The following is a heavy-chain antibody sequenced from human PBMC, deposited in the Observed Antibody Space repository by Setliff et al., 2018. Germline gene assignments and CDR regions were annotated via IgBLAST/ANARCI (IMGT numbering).Heavy chain of an antibody. CDR1: GYRFSNYD. Sequence: GASVKVSCKASGYRFSNYDINWVRQAPGQGLEWMGWMNPNSGKTGYAQKFQGRVTMTRNTSISTAYMELSSLRSEDTAVYFCARGALVLQFLEWLPRFYYMDVWGKGTTVTVSS. D-gene: IGHD3-3*01. V-gene: IGHV1-8*02. CDR2: MNPNSGKT. J-gene: IGHJ6*03. CDR3: ARGALVLQFLEWLPRFYYMDV.